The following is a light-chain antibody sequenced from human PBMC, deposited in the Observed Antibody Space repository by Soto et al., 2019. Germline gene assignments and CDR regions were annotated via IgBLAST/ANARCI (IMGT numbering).Light chain of an antibody. CDR1: XXXCXX. CDR2: SAS. J-gene: IGKJ5*01. V-gene: IGKV3-15*01. Sequence: ARXXXCXXXXWXQQXXGXXPXXXXYSASTMAQGSPARFSGSGSATEFTRTISSLQSEDFAVYYGQQHNNWPFTFGQGTRLEIK. CDR3: QQHNNWPFT.